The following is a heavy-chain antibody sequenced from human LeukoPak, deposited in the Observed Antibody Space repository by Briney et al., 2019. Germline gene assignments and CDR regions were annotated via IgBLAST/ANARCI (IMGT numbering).Heavy chain of an antibody. CDR3: ARGGGRNTAMVWASDY. V-gene: IGHV3-64*02. CDR2: ISTNGGST. Sequence: GGSLRLSCAASGFTFSSYAMHWVRQAPGKGLEYVSGISTNGGSTYYADSVKGRFTISRDNSKNTLFLQMGSLRAEDMAVYYCARGGGRNTAMVWASDYWGQGTLVTVSS. D-gene: IGHD5-18*01. CDR1: GFTFSSYA. J-gene: IGHJ4*02.